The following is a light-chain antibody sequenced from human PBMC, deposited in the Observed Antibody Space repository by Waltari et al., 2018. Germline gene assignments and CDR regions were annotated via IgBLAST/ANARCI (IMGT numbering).Light chain of an antibody. CDR2: HAS. CDR1: QSISKY. J-gene: IGKJ1*01. CDR3: QHYESLPVT. V-gene: IGKV3-20*01. Sequence: EIVLTQSPGTLSLSPGERATLSRRASQSISKYLAWYQQKPGQAPRLLIYHASNRAAGIPDRFSGSGSGTDFSLSISRLEPEDFAVYYCQHYESLPVTFGQGTKVEIK.